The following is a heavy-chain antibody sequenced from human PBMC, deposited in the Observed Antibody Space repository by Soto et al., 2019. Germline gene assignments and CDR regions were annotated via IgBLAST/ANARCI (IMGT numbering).Heavy chain of an antibody. D-gene: IGHD6-6*01. CDR2: IIPIFGTP. Sequence: QVQLVQSGAEVKKPGSSVKVSCKASGGSFSSYAISWVRQAPGQGLEWMGGIIPIFGTPSYAQKFQGRVTITADASTSTAYMELSSLRSEDTAVYYCAREYRSSSGRFDNWGQGTLVTVSS. J-gene: IGHJ4*02. V-gene: IGHV1-69*01. CDR3: AREYRSSSGRFDN. CDR1: GGSFSSYA.